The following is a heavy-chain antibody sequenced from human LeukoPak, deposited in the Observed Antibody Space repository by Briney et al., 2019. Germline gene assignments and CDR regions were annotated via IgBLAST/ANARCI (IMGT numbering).Heavy chain of an antibody. CDR3: AKDFVARNGVFDAFDI. CDR1: GFTFGDYS. V-gene: IGHV3-23*01. J-gene: IGHJ3*02. D-gene: IGHD3-10*01. Sequence: GGSLRLSCAASGFTFGDYSMNWVRKIPGKGLVWVASIGGGGVDAAYADSMKGRFTVSRDNSKNTLYLQMNSLRVEDTATYYCAKDFVARNGVFDAFDIWGQGARVTVSS. CDR2: IGGGGVDA.